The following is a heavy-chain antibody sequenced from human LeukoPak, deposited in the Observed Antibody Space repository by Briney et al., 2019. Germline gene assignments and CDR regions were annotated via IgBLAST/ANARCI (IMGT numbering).Heavy chain of an antibody. CDR1: GGSISGYY. V-gene: IGHV4-59*01. D-gene: IGHD1-26*01. Sequence: PSETLSLTCTVSGGSISGYYWMWIRQPPGKGLEWIGYLSYSGDTKYSPSFKSRVTISEDTSKNQASLKLKSVTAADTAVYYCARGVAGSGSTPNYWGQGTLVTVSS. CDR3: ARGVAGSGSTPNY. CDR2: LSYSGDT. J-gene: IGHJ4*02.